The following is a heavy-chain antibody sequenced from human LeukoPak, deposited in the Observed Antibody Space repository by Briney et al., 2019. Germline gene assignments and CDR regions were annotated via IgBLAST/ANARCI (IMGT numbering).Heavy chain of an antibody. CDR2: IYSDGST. CDR3: ARGGSSYYMDV. CDR1: GLTVISNY. D-gene: IGHD3-10*01. Sequence: GGSLRLSCAASGLTVISNYMSWVRQAPGKGLEWVSVIYSDGSTYYADSVKGRFSISRDNSENMMYLQMNSLRAEDTALYYCARGGSSYYMDVWGRGTTVTVSS. J-gene: IGHJ6*03. V-gene: IGHV3-66*01.